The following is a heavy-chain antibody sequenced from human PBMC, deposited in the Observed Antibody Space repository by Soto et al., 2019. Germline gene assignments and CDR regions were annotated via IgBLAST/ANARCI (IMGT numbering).Heavy chain of an antibody. CDR3: ARDFVVGGPTINYYYGMDV. V-gene: IGHV3-66*01. Sequence: WGSLRLSCAASGFTVSRNYMSWVRQAPGKGLEWISIIYSAGNTYYADSVKGRFTISRDNSKNTLYLQMNSLGAEDTAVYYCARDFVVGGPTINYYYGMDVWGQGTTVTVS. J-gene: IGHJ6*02. D-gene: IGHD1-26*01. CDR2: IYSAGNT. CDR1: GFTVSRNY.